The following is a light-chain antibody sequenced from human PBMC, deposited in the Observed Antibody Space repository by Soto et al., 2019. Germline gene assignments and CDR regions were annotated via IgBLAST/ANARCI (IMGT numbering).Light chain of an antibody. CDR3: QQSYSTPIT. Sequence: IQMTQSPSSLSASVGHRRTITCRASQSISSYLNWYQQKPGKAPKXLIYAASSLQSGVPSRFSGSGSGTDFTLTISSLQNEDFATYYCQQSYSTPITFGQGTRLEIK. CDR1: QSISSY. CDR2: AAS. J-gene: IGKJ5*01. V-gene: IGKV1-39*01.